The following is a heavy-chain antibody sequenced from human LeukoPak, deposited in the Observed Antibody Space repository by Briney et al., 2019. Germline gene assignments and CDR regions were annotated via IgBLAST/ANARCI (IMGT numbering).Heavy chain of an antibody. CDR3: ARSLFGSSGSYSY. Sequence: ASVKVSCKASGYTFTGYYMHWVRQAPGQGLEWMGWTNPNSGGTNYAQKFQGRVTMTRDTSISTAYMDLTRLTSDDTAVYYCARSLFGSSGSYSYWGQGTLVTVSS. CDR2: TNPNSGGT. J-gene: IGHJ4*02. CDR1: GYTFTGYY. D-gene: IGHD1-26*01. V-gene: IGHV1-2*02.